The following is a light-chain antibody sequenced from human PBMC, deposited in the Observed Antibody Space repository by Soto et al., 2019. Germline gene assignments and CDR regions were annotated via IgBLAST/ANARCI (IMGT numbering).Light chain of an antibody. J-gene: IGLJ3*02. V-gene: IGLV1-40*01. Sequence: QSVLTQPPSVSGAPGQRVTISCTGSSSNIGAGYDVHWYQQLPGTAPKLLIYGNSNRPSGVPDRFSGSKSGTSASLAITGVPAEDEADYYCQAYDRSLSGLVFGGGTKLTVL. CDR2: GNS. CDR1: SSNIGAGYD. CDR3: QAYDRSLSGLV.